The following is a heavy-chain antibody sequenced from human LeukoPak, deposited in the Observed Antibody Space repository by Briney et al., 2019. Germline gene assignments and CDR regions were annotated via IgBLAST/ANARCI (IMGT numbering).Heavy chain of an antibody. J-gene: IGHJ4*02. CDR1: GFTFSSYA. Sequence: GGSLRLSCAASGFTFSSYAMHWVRQAPGKGLEWVAVISYDGSNKYYADSVKGQFTISRDNSKNTLYLQMNSLRAEDTAVYYCARDRTRHFDYWGQGTLVTVSS. CDR2: ISYDGSNK. V-gene: IGHV3-30-3*01. CDR3: ARDRTRHFDY.